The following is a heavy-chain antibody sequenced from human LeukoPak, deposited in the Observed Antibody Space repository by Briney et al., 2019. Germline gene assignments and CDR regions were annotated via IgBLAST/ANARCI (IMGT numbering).Heavy chain of an antibody. V-gene: IGHV3-7*01. Sequence: PGGSLRLSCAVSGFTFTTYWLGWVRQPPGRGRGGVANIKQEGTEKYYVASVEGRFNISRDNAKNSLYMQINTLRDGGTAIYYCVSVALYYYGSEGYFFFEHWGQGTPVTASS. D-gene: IGHD3-10*01. CDR3: VSVALYYYGSEGYFFFEH. J-gene: IGHJ4*02. CDR2: IKQEGTEK. CDR1: GFTFTTYW.